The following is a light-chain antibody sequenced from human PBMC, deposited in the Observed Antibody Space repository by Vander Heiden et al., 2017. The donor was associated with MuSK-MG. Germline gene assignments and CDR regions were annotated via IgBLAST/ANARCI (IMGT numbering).Light chain of an antibody. Sequence: QSALTHNPSSLGPPGQSVTIPFSGTSSDIGGYNNVTWYQQQQGKAPKLLIYEVSVRTSGVSDRFSGSRSGNTAYLTLSGLQADDEADYYCSSYAGSNRVIFGGGTKLTVL. CDR2: EVS. CDR3: SSYAGSNRVI. CDR1: SSDIGGYNN. J-gene: IGLJ2*01. V-gene: IGLV2-8*01.